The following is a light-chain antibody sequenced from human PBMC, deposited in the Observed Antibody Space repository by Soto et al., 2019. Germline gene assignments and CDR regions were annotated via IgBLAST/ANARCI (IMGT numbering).Light chain of an antibody. CDR3: QHYGSSPTIT. CDR1: QSVRGTS. CDR2: DAS. Sequence: DIVLTQSPGTLSLSPGARATLYCRASQSVRGTSLAWYQQKPCQAPRLLIYDASSRATGIPDRFSGGGSGTDFTLTISRLEPEDFAVYYGQHYGSSPTITFCPLTRLEIK. V-gene: IGKV3-20*01. J-gene: IGKJ5*01.